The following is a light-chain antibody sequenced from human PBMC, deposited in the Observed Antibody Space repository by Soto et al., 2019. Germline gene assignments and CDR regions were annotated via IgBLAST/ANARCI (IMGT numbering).Light chain of an antibody. Sequence: QSVLTQPASVSGSPGQSITISCTGTSSDIGNYNLVSWYQHHPGKPPQLILFEVSHRSSGVSDRFSGSKSGDTASLTISGLQAEDEADYYCCSYGGGGTYVFGTGTQLTVL. V-gene: IGLV2-23*02. J-gene: IGLJ1*01. CDR2: EVS. CDR3: CSYGGGGTYV. CDR1: SSDIGNYNL.